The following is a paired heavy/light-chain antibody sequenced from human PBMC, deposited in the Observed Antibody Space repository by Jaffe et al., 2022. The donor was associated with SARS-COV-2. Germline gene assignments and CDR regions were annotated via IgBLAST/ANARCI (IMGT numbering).Light chain of an antibody. CDR1: QRLVYSDGNSY. CDR3: MQGTHWPPT. V-gene: IGKV2-30*01. Sequence: DVVMTQSPLSLSVTLGQPASISCRSSQRLVYSDGNSYLDWFQQRPGQSPRRLIYKVSNRDSGVPDRFSGSGSGTDFTLKISRVEAEDVGIYFCMQGTHWPPTFGQGTKVEIK. J-gene: IGKJ1*01. CDR2: KVS.
Heavy chain of an antibody. V-gene: IGHV1-3*01. D-gene: IGHD2-21*01. J-gene: IGHJ5*02. CDR3: ASGPLLGIA. Sequence: QVQLVQSGAEVKKPGASVKVSCKVSGYTFTNYPIHWVRQAPGQRLEWMGWIHAGNGNTKYSEKFQGRVTNARDTSASTAYMQLSSLRYEDTAVYYCASGPLLGIAWGQGTLVTVSS. CDR2: IHAGNGNT. CDR1: GYTFTNYP.